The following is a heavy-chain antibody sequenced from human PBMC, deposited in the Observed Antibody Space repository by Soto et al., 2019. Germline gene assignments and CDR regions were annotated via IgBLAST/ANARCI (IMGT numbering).Heavy chain of an antibody. J-gene: IGHJ5*02. CDR3: ARHSLALRKNNWFDP. V-gene: IGHV4-34*12. CDR1: SGSFSGYD. Sequence: PSETLSLKWAFYSGSFSGYDWGWGRHPPGKGLEXIGTILDPRSSGYNPCLNGRGTMSVDTSKNQFSLRLRSVTAADTALYFCARHSLALRKNNWFDPWGQGVMVTVSS. D-gene: IGHD3-3*02. CDR2: ILDPRSS.